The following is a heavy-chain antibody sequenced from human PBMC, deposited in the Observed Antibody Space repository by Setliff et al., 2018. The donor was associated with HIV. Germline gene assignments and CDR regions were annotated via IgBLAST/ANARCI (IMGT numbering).Heavy chain of an antibody. CDR3: ARDRIPSKWLLESDY. V-gene: IGHV1-69*10. Sequence: GASVKVSCKASGGTFSSYAISWVRQAPGQGLEWMGGIIPVLGITTYAEKFQGRVTITADKSTSTAYMELRSLRSDDTAVYYCARDRIPSKWLLESDYWGQGTLVTVSS. CDR1: GGTFSSYA. D-gene: IGHD3-22*01. CDR2: IIPVLGIT. J-gene: IGHJ4*02.